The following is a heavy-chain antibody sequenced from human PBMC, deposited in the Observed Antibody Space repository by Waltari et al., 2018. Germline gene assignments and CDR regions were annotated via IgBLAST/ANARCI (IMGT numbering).Heavy chain of an antibody. D-gene: IGHD1-26*01. CDR1: GYTFTGYY. J-gene: IGHJ1*01. CDR2: INPKSGGT. V-gene: IGHV1-2*02. Sequence: QVQLVQSGAEVKKPGASVKVSCKASGYTFTGYYMHWVRQAPGQGLEWMGWINPKSGGTNYAQKLQGRVTMTRDTSISTAYMELSRLRSDDTAVYYCARGGSYAGKYFQHWGQGTLVTVSS. CDR3: ARGGSYAGKYFQH.